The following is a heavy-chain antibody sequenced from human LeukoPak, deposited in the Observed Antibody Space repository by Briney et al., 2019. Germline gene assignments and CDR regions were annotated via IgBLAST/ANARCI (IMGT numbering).Heavy chain of an antibody. V-gene: IGHV4-39*01. CDR1: GGSISSSSYY. J-gene: IGHJ4*02. Sequence: SETLSLTCTVSGGSISSSSYYWGWIRQPPGKGLEWIGSIYYSGSTYYNPSLKSRVTISVDTSKNQFSLKLSSVTTADTAVYYCARGYYYGSGSPDYWSQGTLVTVSS. D-gene: IGHD3-10*01. CDR2: IYYSGST. CDR3: ARGYYYGSGSPDY.